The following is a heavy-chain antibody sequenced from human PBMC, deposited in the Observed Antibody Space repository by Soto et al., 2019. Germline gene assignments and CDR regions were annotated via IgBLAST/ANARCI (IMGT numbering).Heavy chain of an antibody. CDR2: IIPIFGTT. D-gene: IGHD3-9*01. CDR1: GGTFSTYA. V-gene: IGHV1-69*13. CDR3: ARDQKGIRYFDWAEAPNWFDP. J-gene: IGHJ5*02. Sequence: SVKVSCKASGGTFSTYAISWVRQAPGQGLEWMGGIIPIFGTTNYAQNFQGGVTITADESSSTAYMELSSLRSEDTAVYFCARDQKGIRYFDWAEAPNWFDPWGQGTLVTVSS.